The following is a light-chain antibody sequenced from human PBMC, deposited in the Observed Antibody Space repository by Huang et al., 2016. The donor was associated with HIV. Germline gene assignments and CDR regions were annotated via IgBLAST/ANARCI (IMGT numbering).Light chain of an antibody. CDR3: QQYGSSPWT. V-gene: IGKV3-20*01. Sequence: EIVLTQSPGTLSLSPGERATLSCRASQTVSSSYLAWYQQKPGQAPRLLIYGASNRATGIPDRFSGGGSGTDCTLTISRLEPEDFAVYYCQQYGSSPWTFGQGTKVEIK. CDR1: QTVSSSY. J-gene: IGKJ1*01. CDR2: GAS.